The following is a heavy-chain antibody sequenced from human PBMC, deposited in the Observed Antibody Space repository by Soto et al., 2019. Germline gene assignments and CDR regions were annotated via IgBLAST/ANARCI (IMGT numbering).Heavy chain of an antibody. CDR2: ISSSSTTI. Sequence: GGSLRLSCAASGFTFSSYGMNGVRQAPGKGLEWVSYISSSSTTIYYADSVKGRFTIFRDNAKNSLYLQLNSLRDEDTAVYYCARSPYYYDSSNYYGYWGQGT. J-gene: IGHJ4*02. V-gene: IGHV3-48*02. CDR3: ARSPYYYDSSNYYGY. CDR1: GFTFSSYG. D-gene: IGHD3-22*01.